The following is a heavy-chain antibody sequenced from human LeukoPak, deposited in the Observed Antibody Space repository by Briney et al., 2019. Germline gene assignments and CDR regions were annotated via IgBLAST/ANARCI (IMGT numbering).Heavy chain of an antibody. CDR1: GGSISNYY. CDR2: IYHSGST. V-gene: IGHV4-38-2*02. D-gene: IGHD5-12*01. CDR3: ARAPIKTGGFDP. J-gene: IGHJ5*02. Sequence: SETLSLTCTVSGGSISNYYWSWIRQPPGKGLEWIGSIYHSGSTYYNPSLKSRVTISVDTSKNQFSLKLSSVTAADTAVYYCARAPIKTGGFDPWGQGTLVTVSS.